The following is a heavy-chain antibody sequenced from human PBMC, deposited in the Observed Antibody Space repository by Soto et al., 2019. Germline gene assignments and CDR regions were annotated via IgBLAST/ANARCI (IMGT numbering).Heavy chain of an antibody. D-gene: IGHD3-16*01. CDR1: GFTFSNYW. V-gene: IGHV3-7*01. CDR2: IKQDGSEN. CDR3: ARVGDYVWQTYKSDF. J-gene: IGHJ4*02. Sequence: GGSLRLSCAVSGFTFSNYWMGWVRQAPGKGLEWVSNIKQDGSENYYMDSVKGRFTISRDNAKNSLYLQMNSLRAEDTAVYYCARVGDYVWQTYKSDFWGQGTLVTVSS.